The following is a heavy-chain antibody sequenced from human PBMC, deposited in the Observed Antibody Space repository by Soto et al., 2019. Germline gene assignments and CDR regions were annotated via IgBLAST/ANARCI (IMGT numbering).Heavy chain of an antibody. D-gene: IGHD2-15*01. Sequence: QITLKESAPTLVKPTQTLTLTCTFSGFSLSTSGVGVGWIRQPPGKALELLALIYWNDDKRDSPSLKSRLTNTKDTAKNQVVRTMTNVDPVDTATYYCAHRRIVVVVAATPGENWFDPWGQGTLVTVS. CDR2: IYWNDDK. V-gene: IGHV2-5*01. CDR3: AHRRIVVVVAATPGENWFDP. J-gene: IGHJ5*02. CDR1: GFSLSTSGVG.